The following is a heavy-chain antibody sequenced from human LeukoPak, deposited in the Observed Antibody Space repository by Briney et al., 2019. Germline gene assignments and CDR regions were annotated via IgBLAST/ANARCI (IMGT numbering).Heavy chain of an antibody. V-gene: IGHV1-2*02. CDR3: ASNKGSSWFTPFYYMDV. Sequence: ASVKVSCKASGGTFSSYAISWVRQAPGQGLEWMGWINPNSGGTNYAQKFQGRVTMTRDTSISTAYMELSRLRSDDTAVYYCASNKGSSWFTPFYYMDVWGKGTTVTVSS. CDR2: INPNSGGT. J-gene: IGHJ6*03. D-gene: IGHD6-13*01. CDR1: GGTFSSYA.